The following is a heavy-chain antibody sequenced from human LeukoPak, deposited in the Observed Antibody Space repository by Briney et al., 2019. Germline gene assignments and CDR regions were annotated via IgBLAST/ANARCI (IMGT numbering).Heavy chain of an antibody. J-gene: IGHJ4*02. CDR1: GFTFSSYA. V-gene: IGHV3-23*01. D-gene: IGHD2-21*01. CDR2: ISGSGGGT. Sequence: GGSPRLSCAASGFTFSSYAMSWVRQAPGKGLEWVSAISGSGGGTYYADSVKGRFTISRDNSKNTLYLQMNSLRAEDTAVYYCAKFLPTHIVVANYYFDYWGQGTLVTVSS. CDR3: AKFLPTHIVVANYYFDY.